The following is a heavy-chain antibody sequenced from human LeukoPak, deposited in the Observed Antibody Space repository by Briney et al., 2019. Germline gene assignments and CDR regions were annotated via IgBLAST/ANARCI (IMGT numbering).Heavy chain of an antibody. J-gene: IGHJ4*02. Sequence: SETLSLTCTVSGGSINGPNSYWGWIRQPPGKGLEWIGSIFHDGTTYYSPSLKSRVTVSVDTSLNQFSLSLMSMTAADTAVYYCARRVVAGTTVDFWGQGNLVTVSS. D-gene: IGHD1-1*01. CDR2: IFHDGTT. CDR1: GGSINGPNSY. V-gene: IGHV4-39*01. CDR3: ARRVVAGTTVDF.